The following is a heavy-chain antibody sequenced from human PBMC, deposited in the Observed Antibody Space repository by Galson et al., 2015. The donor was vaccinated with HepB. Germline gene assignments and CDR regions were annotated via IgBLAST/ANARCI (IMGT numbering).Heavy chain of an antibody. D-gene: IGHD2-2*01. CDR3: ARVRPSCSSSSCSPPWFDP. J-gene: IGHJ5*02. Sequence: SVKVSCKASGYTFTIYDINWVRQATGQGLEWMGWMNPSSGNTGYAQKFQGRVTMTRSTSISTAYMELSNLRSEDTAIYYCARVRPSCSSSSCSPPWFDPWGQGTLVTVSS. CDR2: MNPSSGNT. CDR1: GYTFTIYD. V-gene: IGHV1-8*01.